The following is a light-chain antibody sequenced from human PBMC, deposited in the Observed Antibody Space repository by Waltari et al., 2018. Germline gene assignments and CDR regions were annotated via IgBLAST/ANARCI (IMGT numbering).Light chain of an antibody. CDR2: DVN. CDR1: SGDIGAYNS. CDR3: NSFAGSDTVV. Sequence: QSALTQPPSASGSPGQSVTISCTGTSGDIGAYNSVNWYRQHPGKVPKLMIYDVNRRPSGVPDRFAGSKSGNTASLTVSGLPPEDEAVYYCNSFAGSDTVVFGGGTTLTVL. J-gene: IGLJ2*01. V-gene: IGLV2-8*01.